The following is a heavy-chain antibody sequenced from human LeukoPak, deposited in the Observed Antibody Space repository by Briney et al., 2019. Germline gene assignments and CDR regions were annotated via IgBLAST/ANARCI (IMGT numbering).Heavy chain of an antibody. CDR1: GFTFSIYA. D-gene: IGHD6-19*01. J-gene: IGHJ4*02. V-gene: IGHV3-23*01. CDR2: ISGSGGST. Sequence: GGSLRLSCAASGFTFSIYAMSWVRQAPGKGLEWVSSISGSGGSTYYADSVKGRFTISRDNSKNTLYLQMNSLRAEDTAVYYWAKIRWIEAVTGILDNRGAGDLVTVSS. CDR3: AKIRWIEAVTGILDN.